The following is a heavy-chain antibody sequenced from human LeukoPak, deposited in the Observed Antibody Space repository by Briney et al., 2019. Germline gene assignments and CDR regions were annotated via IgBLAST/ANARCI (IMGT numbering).Heavy chain of an antibody. V-gene: IGHV3-21*01. J-gene: IGHJ4*02. CDR1: GFPFNNYN. CDR3: ARESIVMPFLDS. Sequence: GSLRLSCAASGFPFNNYNMNWVRQAPGKGLEWVSSITSSGSYFYYADSVKGRFTVSRDNAENSLSLQMNSLRAEDTAVYYCARESIVMPFLDSWGQGTLITVSS. D-gene: IGHD2-2*01. CDR2: ITSSGSYF.